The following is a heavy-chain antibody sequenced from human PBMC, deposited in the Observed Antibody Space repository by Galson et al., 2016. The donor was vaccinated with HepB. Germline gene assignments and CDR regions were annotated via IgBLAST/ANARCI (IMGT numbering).Heavy chain of an antibody. CDR3: TTGTWFDY. V-gene: IGHV3-15*07. Sequence: SLRLSCAGTDLTLSNTWMNWVRQAPGKGLEWVGLIRKKADGGTKEYAEHVKGRFTISIDDSKNTVYLEMNRLKTDDKAVYFCTTGTWFDYWGQGTLVTVSS. CDR2: IRKKADGGTK. J-gene: IGHJ4*02. CDR1: DLTLSNTW.